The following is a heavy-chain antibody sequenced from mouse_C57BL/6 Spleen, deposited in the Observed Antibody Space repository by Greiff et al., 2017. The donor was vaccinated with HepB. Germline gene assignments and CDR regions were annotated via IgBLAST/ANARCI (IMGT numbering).Heavy chain of an antibody. CDR1: GYTFTDYY. Sequence: EVQLQQSGPELVKPGASVKISCKASGYTFTDYYMNWVKQSHGKSLEWIGDINPNNGGTSYNQKFKGKATLTVDKSSSTAYMELRSLTSEDSAVYYCAREGIYYYGSSTSYYAMDYWGQGTSVTVSS. V-gene: IGHV1-26*01. J-gene: IGHJ4*01. D-gene: IGHD1-1*01. CDR2: INPNNGGT. CDR3: AREGIYYYGSSTSYYAMDY.